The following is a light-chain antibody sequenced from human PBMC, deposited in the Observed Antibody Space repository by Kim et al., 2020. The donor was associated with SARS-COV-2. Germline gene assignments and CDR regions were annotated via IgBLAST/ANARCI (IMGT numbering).Light chain of an antibody. Sequence: SPGERVTLAGRASQRVSGNVAGYQQKPGQTPRLLIYGASARAIGIPARFSGSGSGTEFTLTISSLQSGEFAVYYCQQYDDWPPVTFGQGTRVEIK. CDR1: QRVSGN. CDR3: QQYDDWPPVT. J-gene: IGKJ5*01. V-gene: IGKV3-15*01. CDR2: GAS.